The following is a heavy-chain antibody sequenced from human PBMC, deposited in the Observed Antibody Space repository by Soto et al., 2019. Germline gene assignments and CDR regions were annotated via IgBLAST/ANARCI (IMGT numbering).Heavy chain of an antibody. CDR3: AREAIVAGATTGMDV. J-gene: IGHJ6*02. D-gene: IGHD1-26*01. Sequence: QVQLVQSGAEVKKPGASVKVSCKASGYTLTTFFMHWVRQAPAQVLEWMGVINPGYPAGRSTTYAKKCQGRVTLSPDTSTSTVYMELSRLRSDDTAVYYCAREAIVAGATTGMDVWGQGTTVTVSS. V-gene: IGHV1-46*01. CDR2: INPGYPAGRST. CDR1: GYTLTTFF.